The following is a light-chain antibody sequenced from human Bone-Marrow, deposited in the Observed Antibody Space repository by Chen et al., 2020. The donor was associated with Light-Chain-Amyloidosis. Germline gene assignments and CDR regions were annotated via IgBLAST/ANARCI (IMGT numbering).Light chain of an antibody. Sequence: SYVLTQPPSVSVAPGETATLTCGGNKIGIKSVHWYHQKPGQAPVLVVYYDTERPSGIPVRFSGSSSGNTATLTISRVEAGDEADYYCQVWDGLLDHVVFGGGTRLTVL. CDR2: YDT. J-gene: IGLJ2*01. V-gene: IGLV3-21*02. CDR3: QVWDGLLDHVV. CDR1: KIGIKS.